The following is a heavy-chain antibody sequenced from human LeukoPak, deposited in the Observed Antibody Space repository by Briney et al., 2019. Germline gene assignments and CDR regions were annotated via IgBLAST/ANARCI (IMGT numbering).Heavy chain of an antibody. V-gene: IGHV3-9*03. CDR2: ISWNSGSI. CDR1: GFIFDDHA. Sequence: GGSLRLSCAASGFIFDDHAMHWVRQAPGKGLEWVSGISWNSGSIGYADSVKGRFTISRDNAKNSLYLQMNSLRAEDMALYYCAKDTGSGSYYAWYYFDYWGQGTLVTVSS. CDR3: AKDTGSGSYYAWYYFDY. D-gene: IGHD1-26*01. J-gene: IGHJ4*02.